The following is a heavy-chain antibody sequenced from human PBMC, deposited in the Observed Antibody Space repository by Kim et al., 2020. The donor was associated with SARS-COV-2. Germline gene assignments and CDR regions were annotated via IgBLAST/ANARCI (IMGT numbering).Heavy chain of an antibody. D-gene: IGHD3-10*01. J-gene: IGHJ4*02. CDR3: VRGYESGSAYCFDY. CDR1: GFNFSTYG. Sequence: GGSLRLSCVAYGFNFSTYGLHWVRQAPGKGLEWVALVSYDASNEYYADSVKGRFTISRDNSENTLYLQMNSLRPEDSAVYYCVRGYESGSAYCFDYWGRGTAGTLS. V-gene: IGHV3-30*03. CDR2: VSYDASNE.